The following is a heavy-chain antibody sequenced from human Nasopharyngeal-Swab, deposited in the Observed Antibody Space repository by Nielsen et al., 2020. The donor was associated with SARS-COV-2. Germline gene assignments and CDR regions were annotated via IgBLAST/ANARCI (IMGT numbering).Heavy chain of an antibody. Sequence: GESLKISCAASGFTFSSYWMSWVRQAPGKGLECVATIKRDGSEKYYVDSVKGRFTISRDNAKNSLYLQMNSLRAEDTAVYYCAREPITMVRGLYYYYYGMDVWGQGTTVTVSS. CDR1: GFTFSSYW. CDR3: AREPITMVRGLYYYYYGMDV. J-gene: IGHJ6*02. CDR2: IKRDGSEK. D-gene: IGHD3-10*01. V-gene: IGHV3-7*01.